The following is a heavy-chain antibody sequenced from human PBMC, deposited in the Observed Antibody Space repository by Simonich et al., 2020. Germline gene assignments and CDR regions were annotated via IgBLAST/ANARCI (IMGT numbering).Heavy chain of an antibody. CDR3: ARDSYSSWYFDL. D-gene: IGHD6-13*01. CDR1: GYTFTDYY. V-gene: IGHV1-2*02. Sequence: QVQLVQSGAEVKKPVASVKVSCKASGYTFTDYYMHWVRHAPGQGLECMGWSNPNSGGTNYAQKFQGRVTMTRDTSISTAYMELSRLRSDDTAVYYCARDSYSSWYFDLWGRGTLVTVSS. J-gene: IGHJ2*01. CDR2: SNPNSGGT.